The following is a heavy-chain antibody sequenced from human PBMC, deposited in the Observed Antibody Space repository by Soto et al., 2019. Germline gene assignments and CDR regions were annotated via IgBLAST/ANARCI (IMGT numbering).Heavy chain of an antibody. CDR2: ISINGDNT. J-gene: IGHJ4*02. CDR3: ISTLGARFDY. CDR1: GFTFSIYA. D-gene: IGHD3-3*02. Sequence: GGSLRLSCSASGFTFSIYAMHWVRQAPGKGLEYVSSISINGDNTHYADSVKGRFTISRDNSKNTQYLQMTNLRSEDTAVYYCISTLGARFDYWGQGTLVTVSS. V-gene: IGHV3-64D*06.